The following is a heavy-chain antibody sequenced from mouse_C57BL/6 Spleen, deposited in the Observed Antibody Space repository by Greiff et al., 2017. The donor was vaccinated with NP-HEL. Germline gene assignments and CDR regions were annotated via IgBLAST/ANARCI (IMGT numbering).Heavy chain of an antibody. J-gene: IGHJ2*01. V-gene: IGHV1-26*01. CDR2: INPNNGGT. Sequence: EVQLQQSGPELVKPGASVKISCKASGYTFTDYYMNWVKQSHGKSLEWIGDINPNNGGTSYNQKFKGKATLTVDKSSSTAYMELRSLTSEDSAVYYCASPPIYYGKRRAYYFDYWGQGTTLTVSS. CDR3: ASPPIYYGKRRAYYFDY. CDR1: GYTFTDYY. D-gene: IGHD2-1*01.